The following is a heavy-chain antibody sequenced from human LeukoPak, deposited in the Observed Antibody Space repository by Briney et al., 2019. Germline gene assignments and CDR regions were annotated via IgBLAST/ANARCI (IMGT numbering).Heavy chain of an antibody. Sequence: ASVKVSCKASGYGFSDVYFNWVRQGPGQGLEWMGWINPHSGATNYAQRFQGRVSMDASIDTAYMELSRLTSDDTAVYYCATSSSVTHTRDPWGQGTLVTVSS. V-gene: IGHV1-2*02. J-gene: IGHJ5*02. D-gene: IGHD5/OR15-5a*01. CDR1: GYGFSDVY. CDR2: INPHSGAT. CDR3: ATSSSVTHTRDP.